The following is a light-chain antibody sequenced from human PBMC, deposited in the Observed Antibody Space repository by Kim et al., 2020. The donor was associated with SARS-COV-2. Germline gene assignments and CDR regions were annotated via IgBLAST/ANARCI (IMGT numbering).Light chain of an antibody. Sequence: VSPGERATLSCRASQSVGSNLAWYQQKPGQAPRLLIYGASTRATGIPVRFSGSSSGAEFTLTISSLQSEDFAVYYCQQYTNWPPWTFGQGTKVEI. CDR1: QSVGSN. V-gene: IGKV3-15*01. CDR2: GAS. J-gene: IGKJ1*01. CDR3: QQYTNWPPWT.